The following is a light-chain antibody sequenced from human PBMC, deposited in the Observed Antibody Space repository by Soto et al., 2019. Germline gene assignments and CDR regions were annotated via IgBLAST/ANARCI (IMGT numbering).Light chain of an antibody. V-gene: IGKV1-39*01. CDR3: QQSHTNPLT. Sequence: IQMTQSPSSLSASVGDSVTISCRASQGISRYLDWYQQKPGKSPKLLIFSASGLQSGVPSRFSGGGYGTESPLTISSLQLEDFATYYCQQSHTNPLTFGGGTKVDI. CDR2: SAS. J-gene: IGKJ4*01. CDR1: QGISRY.